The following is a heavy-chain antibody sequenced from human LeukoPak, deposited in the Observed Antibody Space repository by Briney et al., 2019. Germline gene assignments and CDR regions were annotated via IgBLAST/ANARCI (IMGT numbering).Heavy chain of an antibody. CDR2: ISSSSTYI. Sequence: GGSLRLSCAASGFTFSSYNMNWVRQAPGKGLEWVSSISSSSTYIYYTDSVRGRFTISRDNAKNSLYLQMNSLRAEDTAVYWCARDYIAYDPLDYWGQGTLVNVSS. D-gene: IGHD3-3*01. J-gene: IGHJ4*02. CDR1: GFTFSSYN. V-gene: IGHV3-21*01. CDR3: ARDYIAYDPLDY.